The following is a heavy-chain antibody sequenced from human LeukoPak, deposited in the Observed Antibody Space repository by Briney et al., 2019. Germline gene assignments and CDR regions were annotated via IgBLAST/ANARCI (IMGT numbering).Heavy chain of an antibody. CDR1: GGSFSGYN. J-gene: IGHJ5*02. CDR2: ITHSGST. CDR3: AREGNARRRTKGYCSSTSCYPIDP. D-gene: IGHD2-2*01. V-gene: IGHV4-34*01. Sequence: SETLSLTCAVYGGSFSGYNWSWIRQPPGKGLEWIGEITHSGSTNYNPSLKSRVTISVDTSKNQFSLKLSSVTAADTAVYYCAREGNARRRTKGYCSSTSCYPIDPWGQGALVTVSS.